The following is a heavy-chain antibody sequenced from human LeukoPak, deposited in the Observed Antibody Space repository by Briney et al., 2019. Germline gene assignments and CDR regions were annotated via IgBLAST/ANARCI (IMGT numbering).Heavy chain of an antibody. Sequence: ASVKVSCKASGGTFSSYAISWVRQAPGQGLEWMGGIIPIFGTANYAQKFQGRVTVTTDESTSTAYMELSSLRSEDTAVYYCARVYISYGEYNWFDPWGQGTLVTVSS. CDR1: GGTFSSYA. J-gene: IGHJ5*02. D-gene: IGHD4-17*01. V-gene: IGHV1-69*05. CDR2: IIPIFGTA. CDR3: ARVYISYGEYNWFDP.